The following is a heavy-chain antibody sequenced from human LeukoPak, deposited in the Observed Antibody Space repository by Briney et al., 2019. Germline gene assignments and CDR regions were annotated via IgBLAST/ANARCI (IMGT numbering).Heavy chain of an antibody. D-gene: IGHD5-18*01. J-gene: IGHJ3*02. CDR1: GGTFSSYA. Sequence: PWASVKVSCKASGGTFSSYAISWVRQAPGQGLEWMGWISAYNGNTNYAQKLQGRVTMTTDTSTSTAYMELRSLRSDDTAVYYCARARWIQLWTTYDAFDIWGQGTMVTVSS. CDR2: ISAYNGNT. V-gene: IGHV1-18*01. CDR3: ARARWIQLWTTYDAFDI.